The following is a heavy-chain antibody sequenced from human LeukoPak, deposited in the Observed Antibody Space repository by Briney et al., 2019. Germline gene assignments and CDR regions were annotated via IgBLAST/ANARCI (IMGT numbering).Heavy chain of an antibody. D-gene: IGHD3-10*01. Sequence: GGSLRLSCAISGFTFSACELTWVRQAPGKGLEWVSYISGSGSTRYYADSVKGRFTISRDNAKNSLYLQMNSLRAEDTAVYYCARVATMVRVPLDALDIWGQGTMVSVSS. J-gene: IGHJ3*02. CDR3: ARVATMVRVPLDALDI. CDR1: GFTFSACE. CDR2: ISGSGSTR. V-gene: IGHV3-48*03.